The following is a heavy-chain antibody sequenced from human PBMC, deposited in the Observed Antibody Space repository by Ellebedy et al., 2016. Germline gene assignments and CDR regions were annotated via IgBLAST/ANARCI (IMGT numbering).Heavy chain of an antibody. Sequence: GESLKISXAASGFTFSSYAMSWVRQAPGKGLEWVSTISGGGGSTYYADSVKGRFTISRDNSKNTLSLQMHSLRAEDTAVYYCAKARVRSSAWVPFDYWGQGTLVTVSS. V-gene: IGHV3-23*01. CDR2: ISGGGGST. D-gene: IGHD6-19*01. CDR1: GFTFSSYA. CDR3: AKARVRSSAWVPFDY. J-gene: IGHJ4*02.